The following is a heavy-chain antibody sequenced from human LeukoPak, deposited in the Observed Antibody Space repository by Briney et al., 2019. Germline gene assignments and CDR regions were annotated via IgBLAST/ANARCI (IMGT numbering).Heavy chain of an antibody. Sequence: SQTLSLTCTVSGGSINSADYYWTWIRLHPGKGLEWIGYIFYRETTYYNPSLASRITISLDASKRQFSLQMSDVTAADTAIYYCAGAKSTFGDLLPLDSWGQGTLVTVSS. CDR2: IFYRETT. CDR3: AGAKSTFGDLLPLDS. D-gene: IGHD3-10*01. CDR1: GGSINSADYY. J-gene: IGHJ4*02. V-gene: IGHV4-31*03.